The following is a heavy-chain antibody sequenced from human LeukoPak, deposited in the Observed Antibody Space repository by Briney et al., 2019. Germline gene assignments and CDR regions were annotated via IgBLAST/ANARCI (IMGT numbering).Heavy chain of an antibody. V-gene: IGHV3-33*08. D-gene: IGHD6-19*01. CDR3: ARGKGNKGIAVAGLNY. J-gene: IGHJ4*02. Sequence: PGGSLRLSCAASGFTFSSYAMSWVRQAPGKGLEWVAVIWYDGSNKYYADSVKGRFTISRDNSKNTLYLQMNSLRAEDTAVYYCARGKGNKGIAVAGLNYWGQGTLVTVSS. CDR1: GFTFSSYA. CDR2: IWYDGSNK.